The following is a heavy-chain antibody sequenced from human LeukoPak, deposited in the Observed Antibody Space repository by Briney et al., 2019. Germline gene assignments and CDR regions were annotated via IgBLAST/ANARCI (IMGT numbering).Heavy chain of an antibody. CDR3: ATATIFPTHFRDYYYYMDV. Sequence: GGSLGLSCAASVFTFSSYAMSWVRKAPRKGLEWVGRIKSKSDDVITDDAARGEGRFTFARDDSRNTLCLQMNSLKTEATSGYYCATATIFPTHFRDYYYYMDVWSKGTTVTVSS. CDR1: VFTFSSYA. CDR2: IKSKSDDVIT. D-gene: IGHD3-9*01. V-gene: IGHV3-15*01. J-gene: IGHJ6*03.